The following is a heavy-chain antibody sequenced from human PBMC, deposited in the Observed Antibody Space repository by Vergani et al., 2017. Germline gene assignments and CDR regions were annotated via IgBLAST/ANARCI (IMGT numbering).Heavy chain of an antibody. CDR3: ARDLGTYGRDGMDV. CDR1: GFTVSSNY. J-gene: IGHJ6*02. CDR2: SYSGGST. V-gene: IGHV3-66*02. D-gene: IGHD4-17*01. Sequence: EVQLVESGGGLVQPGGSLRLSCAASGFTVSSNYMSWVRQAPGKGLEWVSVSYSGGSTYYADSVKGRFTISRDNSKNTLYLQMNSLRAEDTAVYYCARDLGTYGRDGMDVWGQGTTVTVSS.